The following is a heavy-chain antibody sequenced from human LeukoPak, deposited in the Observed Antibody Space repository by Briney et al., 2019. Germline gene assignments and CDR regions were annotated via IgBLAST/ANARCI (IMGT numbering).Heavy chain of an antibody. CDR3: AGVFQKQLIDY. CDR2: ITTYNGYT. Sequence: ASVKVSCKASGYTFTNYGISWVRQAPGHGLEWMGWITTYNGYTNYAQKLQGRVTMTTDTSTSTAYMELRSLRSDDTAVYYCAGVFQKQLIDYWGQGSLVTVSS. D-gene: IGHD6-13*01. CDR1: GYTFTNYG. J-gene: IGHJ4*02. V-gene: IGHV1-18*01.